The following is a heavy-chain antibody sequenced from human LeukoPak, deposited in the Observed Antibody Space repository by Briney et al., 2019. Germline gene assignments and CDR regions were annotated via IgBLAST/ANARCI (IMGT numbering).Heavy chain of an antibody. CDR1: GFNFGAYA. CDR2: INGIGGST. J-gene: IGHJ4*02. D-gene: IGHD5-24*01. Sequence: GGSLRLSCVASGFNFGAYAMNWVRQAPGQGLEWVSGINGIGGSTYSADSVKGRFAISRDNSKNTLYLQMNNLRAEDSAVYYCAKAPRDGYNPLDYWGQGTLVTVSA. V-gene: IGHV3-23*01. CDR3: AKAPRDGYNPLDY.